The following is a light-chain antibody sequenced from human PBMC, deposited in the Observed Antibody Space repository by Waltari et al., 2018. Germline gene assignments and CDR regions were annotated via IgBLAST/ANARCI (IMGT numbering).Light chain of an antibody. CDR3: SSFTSSTTGI. CDR1: SSDADGYNY. J-gene: IGLJ2*01. V-gene: IGLV2-14*01. CDR2: DVS. Sequence: SALTQPDSVSGSPGPSLTISCRGISSDADGYNYVSWYQQHPGEAPKVIIYDVSNRPSGVSNRFSGSKSGSSASLTISGLQAEDEADYYCSSFTSSTTGIFGGGTKLTVL.